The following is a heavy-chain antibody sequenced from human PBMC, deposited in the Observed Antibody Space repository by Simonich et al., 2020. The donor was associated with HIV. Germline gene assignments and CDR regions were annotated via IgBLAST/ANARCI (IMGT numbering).Heavy chain of an antibody. J-gene: IGHJ4*02. Sequence: VQLVESGGGVVQPGRSLRLSCAASGFTFDDYGMSWVRQAPGKGMRWFSNINWDGGSTCYADSVKGRFTISRDNAKNSLYLQMNSLRAEDTALYYCARAGQSQTVTMCFDYWGQGTLVTVSS. CDR3: ARAGQSQTVTMCFDY. CDR1: GFTFDDYG. CDR2: INWDGGST. D-gene: IGHD4-17*01. V-gene: IGHV3-20*04.